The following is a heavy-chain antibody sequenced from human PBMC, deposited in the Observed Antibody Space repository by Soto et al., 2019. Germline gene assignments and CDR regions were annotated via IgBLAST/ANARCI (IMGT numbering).Heavy chain of an antibody. CDR1: GFTVSSNY. CDR2: IYSGGST. D-gene: IGHD3-3*01. J-gene: IGHJ3*02. Sequence: GGSLRLSCAASGFTVSSNYMSWVRQAPGKGLEWVSVIYSGGSTYYADSVKGRFTISRHNSKNTLYLQMNSLRAEDTAVYYCARVGGPNYDFWSGYLDAFDIWGQGTMVTVSS. CDR3: ARVGGPNYDFWSGYLDAFDI. V-gene: IGHV3-53*04.